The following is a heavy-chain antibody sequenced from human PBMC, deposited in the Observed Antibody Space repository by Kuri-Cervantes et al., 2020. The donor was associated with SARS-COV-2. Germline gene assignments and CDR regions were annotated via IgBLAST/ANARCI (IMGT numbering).Heavy chain of an antibody. Sequence: ASVKVSCKVSGYTLTELSMHWVRQAPGKGLEWMGGFDPEDGETIYAQKFQGRVTMTEETSTDTAYMELSRLISDDTAVYYCARDGEYKGYDTYDYWGQGTLVTVSS. V-gene: IGHV1-24*01. D-gene: IGHD3-9*01. CDR3: ARDGEYKGYDTYDY. CDR2: FDPEDGET. J-gene: IGHJ4*02. CDR1: GYTLTELS.